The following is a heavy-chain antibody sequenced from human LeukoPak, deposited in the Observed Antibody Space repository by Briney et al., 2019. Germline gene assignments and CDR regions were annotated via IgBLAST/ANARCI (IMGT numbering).Heavy chain of an antibody. V-gene: IGHV4-34*01. CDR1: GGSFSGYY. J-gene: IGHJ4*02. D-gene: IGHD3-10*01. Sequence: ASETLSLTCAVYGGSFSGYYWSWIRQPPGKGLEWIWEINHSGSTNYNPSLKSRVTISVDTSKNQFSLKLSSVTAADTAVYYCARAGYYGSGSFRRNQFDYWGQGTLVTVSS. CDR3: ARAGYYGSGSFRRNQFDY. CDR2: INHSGST.